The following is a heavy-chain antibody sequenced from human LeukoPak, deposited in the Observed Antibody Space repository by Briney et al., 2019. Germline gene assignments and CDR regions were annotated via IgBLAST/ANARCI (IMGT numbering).Heavy chain of an antibody. V-gene: IGHV3-33*01. D-gene: IGHD3-22*01. CDR3: ARDDDTSSHYSLFQY. Sequence: GGSLRLSCAASGFTLTKYGMHWVCQAPGKGLEWVAVLWAHGRSEYYADSVKGRFSISRDTSRSTVHLQMNSLRAEDTAVYYCARDDDTSSHYSLFQYWGQGTRVTVSS. CDR1: GFTLTKYG. CDR2: LWAHGRSE. J-gene: IGHJ4*02.